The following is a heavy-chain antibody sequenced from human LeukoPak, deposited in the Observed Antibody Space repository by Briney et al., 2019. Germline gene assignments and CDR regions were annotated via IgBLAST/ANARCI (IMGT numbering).Heavy chain of an antibody. CDR3: AFSSYYLQGNYYYMDV. CDR2: IRYDGSNK. Sequence: GGSLRLSCAASGFTFSSYGMHWVRQAPGKGLEWVAFIRYDGSNKYYADSVKGRFTISRDNSKNTLYLQMNSLRAEDTAVYYCAFSSYYLQGNYYYMDVWGKGTTVTVSS. CDR1: GFTFSSYG. D-gene: IGHD1-26*01. J-gene: IGHJ6*03. V-gene: IGHV3-30*02.